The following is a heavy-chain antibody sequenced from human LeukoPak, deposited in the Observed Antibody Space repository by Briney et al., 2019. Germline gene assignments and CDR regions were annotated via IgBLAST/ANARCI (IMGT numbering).Heavy chain of an antibody. D-gene: IGHD3-22*01. CDR3: ARDVSPDSSGNPDY. CDR1: GYTFTGYF. Sequence: GASVKVSCKASGYTFTGYFMHWVRQAPRQGLDWMGWIDPNSGATNYAQKFQGRVTMTRDTSISTAYMELSRLTSDDTAVYYCARDVSPDSSGNPDYWGQGTLVTVSS. V-gene: IGHV1-2*02. J-gene: IGHJ4*02. CDR2: IDPNSGAT.